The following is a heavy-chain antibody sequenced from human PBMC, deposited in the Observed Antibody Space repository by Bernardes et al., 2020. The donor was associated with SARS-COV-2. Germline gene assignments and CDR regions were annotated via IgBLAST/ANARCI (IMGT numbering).Heavy chain of an antibody. D-gene: IGHD2-2*01. V-gene: IGHV1-46*01. CDR3: ARDLTNCSSTSCYDYYYYGMDV. CDR1: GYTFTSYY. Sequence: ASVKVSCKASGYTFTSYYMHWVRQAPGQGLEWMGIINPSGGSTSYAQKFQGRVTMTRDTSTSTVYMELSSLRSEDTAVYYCARDLTNCSSTSCYDYYYYGMDVWGQGTTVTVSS. CDR2: INPSGGST. J-gene: IGHJ6*02.